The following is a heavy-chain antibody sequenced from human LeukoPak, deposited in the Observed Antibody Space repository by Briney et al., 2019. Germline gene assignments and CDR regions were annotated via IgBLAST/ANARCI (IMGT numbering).Heavy chain of an antibody. Sequence: AASVKVSCKASGYTFTGYYMHWVRQAPGQGLEWMGWINPNSGGANYAQKFQGRVTMTRDTSISTAYMELGRLRSDDTAVYYCARDLGGYDLHFFDYWGQGTLVTVSS. V-gene: IGHV1-2*02. CDR1: GYTFTGYY. D-gene: IGHD5-12*01. J-gene: IGHJ4*02. CDR2: INPNSGGA. CDR3: ARDLGGYDLHFFDY.